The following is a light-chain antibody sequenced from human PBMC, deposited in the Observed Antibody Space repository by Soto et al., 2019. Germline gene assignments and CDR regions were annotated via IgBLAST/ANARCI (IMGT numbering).Light chain of an antibody. V-gene: IGLV2-14*01. CDR3: SSYTSSSTAVV. CDR2: EVS. Sequence: QSALTQPASVSGSPEQSITISCTGTSSDVGGYNYVSWYQQHPGKAPKLMIYEVSNRPSGVSNRFSGSKSGNTASLTISGLQAEDEADYYCSSYTSSSTAVVFGGGTKVTVL. J-gene: IGLJ2*01. CDR1: SSDVGGYNY.